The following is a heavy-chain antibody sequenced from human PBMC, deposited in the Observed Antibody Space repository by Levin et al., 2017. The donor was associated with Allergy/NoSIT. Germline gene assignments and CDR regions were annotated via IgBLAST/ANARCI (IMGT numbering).Heavy chain of an antibody. V-gene: IGHV4-4*07. Sequence: SETLSLTCTVSGGSISLFYYTWIRQPAGKGLEWIGRIYTSGSTDYNPSLKSRVTMSIDTSKNQFSLKMTSVTAADTAVYYCAACPNIAAAVSWGQGTLVTVSS. CDR2: IYTSGST. D-gene: IGHD6-6*01. J-gene: IGHJ5*02. CDR3: AACPNIAAAVS. CDR1: GGSISLFY.